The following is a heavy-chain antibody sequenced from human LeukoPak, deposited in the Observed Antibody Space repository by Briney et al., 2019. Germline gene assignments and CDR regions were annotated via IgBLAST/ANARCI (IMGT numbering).Heavy chain of an antibody. V-gene: IGHV4-4*07. CDR3: ARDHYGSGSYYPRY. CDR2: IYTSGST. J-gene: IGHJ4*02. Sequence: SETLSLTCTVSGGSISSYYWSWIRPPAGKGLEWIGRIYTSGSTNYNPSLKSRVTISVDTSKNQFSLKLSSVTAADTAVYYCARDHYGSGSYYPRYWGQGTLVTVSS. D-gene: IGHD3-10*01. CDR1: GGSISSYY.